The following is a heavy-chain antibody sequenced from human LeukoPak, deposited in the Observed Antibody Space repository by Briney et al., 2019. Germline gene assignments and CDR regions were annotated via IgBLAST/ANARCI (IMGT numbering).Heavy chain of an antibody. D-gene: IGHD5-18*01. Sequence: GGSLRLSCAASGFTFSSYAMHWVRQAPGKGLEWVAVISYDGSNKYYADSVKGRFTISRDNSKNTLYLQMNSLRAEDTAVYYCARALRPGYSYGYSYYYGMDVWGQGTTVTVSS. J-gene: IGHJ6*02. CDR2: ISYDGSNK. V-gene: IGHV3-30-3*01. CDR3: ARALRPGYSYGYSYYYGMDV. CDR1: GFTFSSYA.